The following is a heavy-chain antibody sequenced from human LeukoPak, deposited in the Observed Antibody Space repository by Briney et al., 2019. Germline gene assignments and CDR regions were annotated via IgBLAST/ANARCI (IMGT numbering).Heavy chain of an antibody. Sequence: PGGSLRLSRAASGFPLKIYAMSCAPDAPGKGVEGGSGFSGSGGATYYAASVKGRFTNSRDNSKNTLYLQMNSLRAEDTALYYCAKPPDYTDAFDIWGQGTMVTVSS. CDR2: FSGSGGAT. J-gene: IGHJ3*02. CDR1: GFPLKIYA. CDR3: AKPPDYTDAFDI. V-gene: IGHV3-23*01. D-gene: IGHD5-12*01.